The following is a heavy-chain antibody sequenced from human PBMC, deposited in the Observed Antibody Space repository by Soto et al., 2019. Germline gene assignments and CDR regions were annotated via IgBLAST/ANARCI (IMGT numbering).Heavy chain of an antibody. CDR1: GYTFTSYD. D-gene: IGHD2-15*01. J-gene: IGHJ6*02. V-gene: IGHV1-8*01. Sequence: QVQLVQSGAEGKKPGASVKVSCKASGYTFTSYDINWVRQATGQGLEWMGWMNPNSGNTGYAQKFQGRVTMTRNTSISTAYMELSSLRSEDTAVYYCARIGYYYYYYGMDVWGQGTTVTVSS. CDR3: ARIGYYYYYYGMDV. CDR2: MNPNSGNT.